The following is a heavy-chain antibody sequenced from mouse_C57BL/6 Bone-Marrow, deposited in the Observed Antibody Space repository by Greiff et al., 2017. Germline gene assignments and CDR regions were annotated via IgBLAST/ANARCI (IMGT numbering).Heavy chain of an antibody. J-gene: IGHJ3*01. V-gene: IGHV2-9-1*01. Sequence: VQLQQSGPGLVAPSQSLSITCTVSGFSLTSYAISWVRQPPGKGLEWLGVIWTGGGTNYNSALKSRLSISKDNSKSTVFLKMNSLQTYDTCRYYCARNYNPGSSYVPWFAYWGQGTLVTVSA. CDR2: IWTGGGT. D-gene: IGHD1-1*01. CDR3: ARNYNPGSSYVPWFAY. CDR1: GFSLTSYA.